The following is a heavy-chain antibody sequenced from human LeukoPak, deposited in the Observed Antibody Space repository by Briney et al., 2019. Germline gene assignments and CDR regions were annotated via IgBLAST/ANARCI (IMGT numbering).Heavy chain of an antibody. Sequence: GGSLRLSCAVSGFSVSGYWMTWVRQAPGKGLEWVGRIKSKADGGTTDYAAPVKGRFTISRDDSKNTLYLQMNSLKTEDTAVYYCTTDDSDDYGDYRDYWGQGTLVTVSS. CDR3: TTDDSDDYGDYRDY. V-gene: IGHV3-15*01. CDR2: IKSKADGGTT. J-gene: IGHJ4*02. CDR1: GFSVSGYW. D-gene: IGHD4-17*01.